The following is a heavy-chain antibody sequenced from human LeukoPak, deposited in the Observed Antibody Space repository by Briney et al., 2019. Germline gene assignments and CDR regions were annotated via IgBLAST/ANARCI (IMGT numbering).Heavy chain of an antibody. CDR3: ATTPQPVRGVHIPADGWFDP. D-gene: IGHD3-10*01. V-gene: IGHV1-69*06. CDR2: IIPIFGTA. Sequence: ASVKVSCKASGGTFSSYAISWVRQAPGQGLEWMGGIIPIFGTANYAQKFQGRVTITADKSTSTAYMELSSLRSEDTAVYYCATTPQPVRGVHIPADGWFDPWGQGTLVTVSS. J-gene: IGHJ5*02. CDR1: GGTFSSYA.